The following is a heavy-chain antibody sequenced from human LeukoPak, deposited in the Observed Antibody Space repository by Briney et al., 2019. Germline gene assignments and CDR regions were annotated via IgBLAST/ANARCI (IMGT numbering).Heavy chain of an antibody. Sequence: GGALRLSCVGSGFSVSSDYMSSVRQAPGRGLEWVSIIYSDGSTYYANSVKGRFSIYRDSSKNTLYLQMNSLRGDDTAIYYCARDSGFSDFAYWGQGTQVTVSS. J-gene: IGHJ4*02. CDR2: IYSDGST. D-gene: IGHD3-10*01. CDR3: ARDSGFSDFAY. CDR1: GFSVSSDY. V-gene: IGHV3-66*01.